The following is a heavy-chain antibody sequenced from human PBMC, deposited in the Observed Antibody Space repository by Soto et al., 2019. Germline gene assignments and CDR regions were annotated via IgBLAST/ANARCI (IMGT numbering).Heavy chain of an antibody. CDR3: ARGRYCLTGRCFPNWFDS. CDR1: CDSISTVDYF. D-gene: IGHD2-15*01. Sequence: SETLSLTCSFSCDSISTVDYFWAWIRQPPGQALEYIGYIYKSATTYYNPSFESRVAISLDTSKSQFSLNVTSVTAADTAVYFCARGRYCLTGRCFPNWFDSWGQGTLVTVSS. J-gene: IGHJ5*01. V-gene: IGHV4-30-4*01. CDR2: IYKSATT.